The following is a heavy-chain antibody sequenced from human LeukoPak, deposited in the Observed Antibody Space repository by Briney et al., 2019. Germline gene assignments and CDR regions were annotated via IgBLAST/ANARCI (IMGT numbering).Heavy chain of an antibody. J-gene: IGHJ6*03. CDR1: GFTFSITY. CDR3: ANSGDYYYYMDV. V-gene: IGHV3-69-1*01. D-gene: IGHD1-26*01. CDR2: IYGGGDA. Sequence: GGSLRLSCTASGFTFSITYMAWVRQAPGKGLEWVSVIYGGGDAYYADSVKGRFTISRDNAKNSLYLQMNSLRAEDTAVYYYANSGDYYYYMDVWGKGTTVTVSS.